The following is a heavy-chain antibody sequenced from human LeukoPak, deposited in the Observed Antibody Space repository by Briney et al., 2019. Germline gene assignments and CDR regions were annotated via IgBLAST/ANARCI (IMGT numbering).Heavy chain of an antibody. J-gene: IGHJ4*02. Sequence: GGSLRLSCAASGFTFSNAWMSWVRQAPGKGLEWVGRIKSKTDGGTTDYAAPVKGRFTISRDDSKNTLYLQLNSLKTEDTAVYYCTTQRYCSGGSCSDYWGQGTLVTVSS. CDR2: IKSKTDGGTT. CDR1: GFTFSNAW. CDR3: TTQRYCSGGSCSDY. D-gene: IGHD2-15*01. V-gene: IGHV3-15*01.